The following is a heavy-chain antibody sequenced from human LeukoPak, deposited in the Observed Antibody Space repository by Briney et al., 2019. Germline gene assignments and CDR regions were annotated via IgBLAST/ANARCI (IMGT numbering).Heavy chain of an antibody. CDR2: IYPGDSDS. V-gene: IGHV5-51*01. D-gene: IGHD3-22*01. J-gene: IGHJ4*02. CDR3: ARRNYYDSSGYYWNYFHY. Sequence: GGALEISWKGSGYHFTSYWIGWGRQVPGKGLEGMGIIYPGDSDSRYSPSFQGQVTISDDKSISTAYLPWSILKASATAMYYCARRNYYDSSGYYWNYFHYWGQGTLVTVSS. CDR1: GYHFTSYW.